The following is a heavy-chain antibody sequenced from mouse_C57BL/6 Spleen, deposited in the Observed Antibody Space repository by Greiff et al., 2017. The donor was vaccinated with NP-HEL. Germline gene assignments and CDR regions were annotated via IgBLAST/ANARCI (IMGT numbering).Heavy chain of an antibody. V-gene: IGHV1-12*01. D-gene: IGHD2-1*01. CDR1: GYTFTSYN. CDR2: IYPGNGDT. J-gene: IGHJ2*01. Sequence: QVQLQQSGAELVRPGASVKMSCKASGYTFTSYNMHWVKQTPRQGLEWIGAIYPGNGDTSYNQKFKGKATLTVDKSSSTAYMQLSSLTSEDSAVYFCARLGGAPSSPLYYGNYPYYFDYWGQGTALTVSS. CDR3: ARLGGAPSSPLYYGNYPYYFDY.